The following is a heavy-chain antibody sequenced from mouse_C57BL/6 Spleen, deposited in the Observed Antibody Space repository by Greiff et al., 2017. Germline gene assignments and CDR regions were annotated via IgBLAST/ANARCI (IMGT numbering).Heavy chain of an antibody. V-gene: IGHV1-22*01. Sequence: VQLQQSGPELVKPGASVKMSCKASGYTFTDYNMHWVKQSHGKSLEWIGYINPNNGGTSYNQKFKGKATLTVNKSSSTAYMELRSLTSEDSAVYYCARGDYSNFYYFDYWGQGTTLTVSS. J-gene: IGHJ2*01. CDR1: GYTFTDYN. CDR3: ARGDYSNFYYFDY. D-gene: IGHD2-5*01. CDR2: INPNNGGT.